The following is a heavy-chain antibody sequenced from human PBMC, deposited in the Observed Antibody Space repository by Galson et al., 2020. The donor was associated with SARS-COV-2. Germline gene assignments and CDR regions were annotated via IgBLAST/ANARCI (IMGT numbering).Heavy chain of an antibody. J-gene: IGHJ4*02. CDR2: INAGNGNT. CDR3: AGGGRYCSSTSCSGFDY. D-gene: IGHD2-2*01. CDR1: GYTFTSYA. V-gene: IGHV1-3*01. Sequence: ASVKVSCKASGYTFTSYAMHWVRQAPGQRLEWMGWINAGNGNTKYSQKFQGRVTITRDTSASTAYMELSSLRSEDTAVYYFAGGGRYCSSTSCSGFDYGGQGTLVTVSS.